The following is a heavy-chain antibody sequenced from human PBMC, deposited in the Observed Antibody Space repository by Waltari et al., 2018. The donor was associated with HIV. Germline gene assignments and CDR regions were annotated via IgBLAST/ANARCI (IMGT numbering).Heavy chain of an antibody. CDR1: GGSFSGYY. V-gene: IGHV4-34*01. D-gene: IGHD2-15*01. CDR3: AREAYRYCSGGSCYSNYYYYGMDV. Sequence: QVQLQQWGAGLLKPSETLSLTCAVYGGSFSGYYWSWIRQPQGKGLEWIGEINHSGSTNYNPSLKSRVTISVDTSKNQFSLKLSSVTAADTAVYYCAREAYRYCSGGSCYSNYYYYGMDVWGQGTTVTVSS. CDR2: INHSGST. J-gene: IGHJ6*02.